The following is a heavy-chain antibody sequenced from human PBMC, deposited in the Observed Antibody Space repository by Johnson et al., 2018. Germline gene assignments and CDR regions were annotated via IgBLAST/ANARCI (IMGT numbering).Heavy chain of an antibody. J-gene: IGHJ6*03. D-gene: IGHD1-14*01. CDR3: ARQTTSEPYYYYYYMDV. CDR2: ISSNGGNT. V-gene: IGHV3-64*01. Sequence: VQLVQSGGGLVQPGGSLRLSCAASGFTFSSYAMHWVRQAPGKGLEYVSAISSNGGNTYYANSVKGRFTISRDNSKNTLYLQMNSLRAEDTAVYYCARQTTSEPYYYYYYMDVWGKGTTVTVSS. CDR1: GFTFSSYA.